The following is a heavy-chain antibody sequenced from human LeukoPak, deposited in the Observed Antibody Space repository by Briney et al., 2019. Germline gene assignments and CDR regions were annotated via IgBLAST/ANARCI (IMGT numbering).Heavy chain of an antibody. CDR2: ISGGGGRT. CDR3: AKENPSYCSGGSCYSPNWFDP. Sequence: GGSLRLSCAASGYTSSIYTTSCVRGAPEKGLEWVSAISGGGGRTYYADSVKGRFTISRDNSKNTLYLQMNSLRAEDTAVYYCAKENPSYCSGGSCYSPNWFDPWGQGTLVTVSS. V-gene: IGHV3-23*01. D-gene: IGHD2-15*01. CDR1: GYTSSIYT. J-gene: IGHJ5*02.